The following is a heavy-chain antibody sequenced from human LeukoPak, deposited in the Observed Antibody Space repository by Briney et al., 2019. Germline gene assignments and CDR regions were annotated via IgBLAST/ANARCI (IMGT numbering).Heavy chain of an antibody. CDR1: GFTFDDYA. J-gene: IGHJ3*02. CDR3: AKDGREQWLVPDALDI. CDR2: ISWNSGSI. Sequence: GGSLRLSCAASGFTFDDYAMHWVRQAPGKGLEWVSGISWNSGSIGYADSVKGRFTISRDNAKNSLYLQMNSLRAEDTALYYCAKDGREQWLVPDALDIWGQGTMVTVSS. D-gene: IGHD6-19*01. V-gene: IGHV3-9*01.